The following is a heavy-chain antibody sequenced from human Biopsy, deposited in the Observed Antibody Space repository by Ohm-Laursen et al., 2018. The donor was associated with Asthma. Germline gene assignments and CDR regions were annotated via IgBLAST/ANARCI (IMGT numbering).Heavy chain of an antibody. CDR2: IYYSGST. CDR1: YGSITSGGYY. V-gene: IGHV4-31*03. Sequence: SETLSLTCTVSYGSITSGGYYWTWIRQHPEKGLEWIGFIYYSGSTYYNPSLKSRVSISIDTSKNQFSLKLSSVTAADTAVYYCARAQDYYDSRGYYRSFDYWGQGTLVTVSS. J-gene: IGHJ4*02. CDR3: ARAQDYYDSRGYYRSFDY. D-gene: IGHD3-22*01.